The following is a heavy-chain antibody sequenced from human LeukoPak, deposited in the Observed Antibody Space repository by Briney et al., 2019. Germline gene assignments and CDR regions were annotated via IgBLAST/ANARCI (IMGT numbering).Heavy chain of an antibody. CDR2: IYPRGST. V-gene: IGHV4-4*07. CDR3: ARSRGSSWYGAFDI. D-gene: IGHD6-13*01. CDR1: GCSFSSYY. Sequence: PAGTLSLTCTASGCSFSSYYWSWIRQPAGKGLEWIGRIYPRGSTNYNPSLQSRVTMSVDPSKNQYSLKLSSVTAADTAVYYCARSRGSSWYGAFDIWGQGTMVTVSS. J-gene: IGHJ3*02.